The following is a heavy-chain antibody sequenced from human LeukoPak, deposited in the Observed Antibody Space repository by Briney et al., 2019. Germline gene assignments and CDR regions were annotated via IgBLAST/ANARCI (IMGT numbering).Heavy chain of an antibody. CDR1: GYTFTSYN. Sequence: ASVKVSCKASGYTFTSYNINWVRQAPGQGLEWMGWISAYNGDTNYAQKFQGRVTMTTDTATSTAFVELRSPRSDDTAVYYCARGGTYNWFDPWGHGTLVTVSS. J-gene: IGHJ5*02. CDR3: ARGGTYNWFDP. V-gene: IGHV1-18*04. D-gene: IGHD1-1*01. CDR2: ISAYNGDT.